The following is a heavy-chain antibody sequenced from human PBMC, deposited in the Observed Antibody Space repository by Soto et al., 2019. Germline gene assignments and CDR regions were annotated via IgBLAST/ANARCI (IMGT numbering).Heavy chain of an antibody. Sequence: ASVKVSCKASGYAFSTYGISWVRQAPGQGLEWMGWVSGYTGNRNYAQKFQDRVTMTTDTSTSTAYMELRSLRSDDTAVYYCARVASDISGYYIFNYWGQGTLVTVSS. V-gene: IGHV1-18*01. D-gene: IGHD3-22*01. CDR2: VSGYTGNR. CDR1: GYAFSTYG. CDR3: ARVASDISGYYIFNY. J-gene: IGHJ4*02.